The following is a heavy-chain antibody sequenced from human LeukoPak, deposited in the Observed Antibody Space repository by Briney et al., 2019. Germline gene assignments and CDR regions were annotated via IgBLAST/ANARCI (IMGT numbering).Heavy chain of an antibody. D-gene: IGHD3-3*01. CDR2: ISAYNGNT. Sequence: ASVKVSCKASGYTFTSYGISWVRQAPGQGLEWMGWISAYNGNTNDAQKLQGRVTMTTDTSTSTAYMELRSLRSDDTAVYYCARATYYDFWSGYHYFDYWGQGTLVTVSS. CDR3: ARATYYDFWSGYHYFDY. J-gene: IGHJ4*02. CDR1: GYTFTSYG. V-gene: IGHV1-18*01.